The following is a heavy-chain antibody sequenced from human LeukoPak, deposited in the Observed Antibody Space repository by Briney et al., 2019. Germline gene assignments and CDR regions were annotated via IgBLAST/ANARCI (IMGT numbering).Heavy chain of an antibody. J-gene: IGHJ2*01. CDR2: IYPGDSDT. D-gene: IGHD2-15*01. V-gene: IGHV5-51*01. CDR3: ARTYCSGGSCYLGYWYFDL. Sequence: GESLKISCKGSGYSFSIYWIGWVRQMPGKGLEWMGLIYPGDSDTRYSPSFQGQVTISPDKSISTAYLQWTSLKASDTAMYYCARTYCSGGSCYLGYWYFDLWGRGTLVTVSS. CDR1: GYSFSIYW.